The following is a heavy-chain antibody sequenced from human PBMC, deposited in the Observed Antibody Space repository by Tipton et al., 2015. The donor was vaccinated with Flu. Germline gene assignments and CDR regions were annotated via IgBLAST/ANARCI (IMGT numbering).Heavy chain of an antibody. CDR3: ARERGWIAAAGQKYNGFDP. V-gene: IGHV4-34*01. Sequence: TLSLTCAVYGGSFSGYYWSRIRQPPGKGLEWIGEINHSGSTNYNPSLKSPVTISVDTSKNQFSLKLSSVTAADTAVYYCARERGWIAAAGQKYNGFDPWGQGTLVTVSS. D-gene: IGHD6-13*01. CDR1: GGSFSGYY. J-gene: IGHJ5*02. CDR2: INHSGST.